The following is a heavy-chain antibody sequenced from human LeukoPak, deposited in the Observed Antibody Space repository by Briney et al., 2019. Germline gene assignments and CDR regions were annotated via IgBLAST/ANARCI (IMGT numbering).Heavy chain of an antibody. CDR2: IIPILGIA. J-gene: IGHJ6*02. Sequence: SVKVSCKASGGTFSSYAISWVRQAPGQGLEWMGRIIPILGIANYAQKFQGRVTITADKSTSTAYMELSSLRSEDTAVYYCARGDSGYDSSPYYYYYYGMDVWGQGTTVTVSS. CDR1: GGTFSSYA. V-gene: IGHV1-69*04. D-gene: IGHD5-12*01. CDR3: ARGDSGYDSSPYYYYYYGMDV.